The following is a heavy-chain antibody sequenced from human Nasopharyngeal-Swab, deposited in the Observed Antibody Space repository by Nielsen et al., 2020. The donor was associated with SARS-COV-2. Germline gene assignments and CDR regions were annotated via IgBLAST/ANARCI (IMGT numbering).Heavy chain of an antibody. CDR3: ARGPVRYDFWSGYYCGFDY. D-gene: IGHD3-3*01. V-gene: IGHV4-34*01. CDR2: IHHSGST. J-gene: IGHJ4*02. Sequence: SQTLSLTCAVYGGSFRGYYWSWIRQPPGKGLEWIGEIHHSGSTDYNPSLKSRVTISVDTSKNQFSLKLSSVTAADTAVFYCARGPVRYDFWSGYYCGFDYWGQGTLVTVSS. CDR1: GGSFRGYY.